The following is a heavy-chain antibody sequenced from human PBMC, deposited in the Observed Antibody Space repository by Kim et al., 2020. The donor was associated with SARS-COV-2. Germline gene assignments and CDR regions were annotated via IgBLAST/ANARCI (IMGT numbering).Heavy chain of an antibody. J-gene: IGHJ4*02. Sequence: SVKVSCKASGGTFNNHAINWVRQAPGQGLEWMGRIIPILDITNYAQKFQGRVTITADKSTSIAYMELSSLRSEDTAVYYCARVVCTSTSCFAYDFDYWGQGTLVTVSS. CDR2: IIPILDIT. CDR1: GGTFNNHA. D-gene: IGHD2-2*01. CDR3: ARVVCTSTSCFAYDFDY. V-gene: IGHV1-69*04.